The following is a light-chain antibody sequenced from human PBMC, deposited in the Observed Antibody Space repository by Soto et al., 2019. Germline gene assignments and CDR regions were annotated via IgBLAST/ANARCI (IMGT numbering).Light chain of an antibody. CDR1: SSDVGSYNL. J-gene: IGLJ2*01. CDR2: EGS. CDR3: CSYEGSSTGVV. Sequence: QSALTQPASVSGSPGQSITISCTGTSSDVGSYNLVSWYQQHPGKAPKLMIYEGSKRPSGVSNRFSGSKSGNTASLTISGLQAEDEDDYYCCSYEGSSTGVVFGGGTKLTVL. V-gene: IGLV2-23*01.